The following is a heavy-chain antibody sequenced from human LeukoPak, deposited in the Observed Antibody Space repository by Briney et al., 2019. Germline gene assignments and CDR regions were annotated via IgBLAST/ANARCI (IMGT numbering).Heavy chain of an antibody. D-gene: IGHD4-17*01. V-gene: IGHV1-18*01. CDR3: AKTTVTSEEYYYYCMDV. Sequence: GASVKVSCKTSGYTFTSYGLSWVRQAPGQGLEWMGWIITYNGNTYYSQKLQGRVTMTTDTSTSTAYMELRSLRSDDTAVYYCAKTTVTSEEYYYYCMDVWGKGTTVTVSS. CDR1: GYTFTSYG. J-gene: IGHJ6*03. CDR2: IITYNGNT.